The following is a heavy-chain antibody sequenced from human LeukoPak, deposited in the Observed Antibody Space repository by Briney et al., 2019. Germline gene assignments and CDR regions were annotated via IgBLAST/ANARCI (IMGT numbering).Heavy chain of an antibody. CDR2: INTDSGNP. CDR3: VKEILRFDL. J-gene: IGHJ3*01. Sequence: ASVKVSCKASGYSFNSQGMNWVRQAPGQGLEWMGWINTDSGNPTYAQGFTGRFVFSLDSAVSTAYLQISNLMPEDTGKYYCVKEILRFDLWGQGTMVTVAS. V-gene: IGHV7-4-1*02. CDR1: GYSFNSQG.